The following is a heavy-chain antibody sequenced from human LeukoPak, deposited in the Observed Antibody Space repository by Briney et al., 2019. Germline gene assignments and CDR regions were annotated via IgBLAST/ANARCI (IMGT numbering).Heavy chain of an antibody. Sequence: PGGSLRLSCAASGFTFSSYNMNWVRQAPGEGLEWVSSISSSSSYMYYADSVKGRFTISRDNAKNLLYLQMNSLRVEDTAVYYCARGEDTAVVTGGYNWFDPWGQGTLVTVSS. CDR2: ISSSSSYM. V-gene: IGHV3-21*06. D-gene: IGHD5-18*01. CDR3: ARGEDTAVVTGGYNWFDP. CDR1: GFTFSSYN. J-gene: IGHJ5*02.